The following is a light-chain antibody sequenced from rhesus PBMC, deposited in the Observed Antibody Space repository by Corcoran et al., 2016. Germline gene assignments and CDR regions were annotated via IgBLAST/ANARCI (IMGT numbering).Light chain of an antibody. V-gene: IGKV1-33*02. Sequence: DIQMTQSPSSLSASGGDRVTITCQASQGFSNWLARYQQKPGKAPKLLIYAASVLQSGVPSRFSGSGSGTTFTLTLSSLQPECFATYYCQQHNSNPLAFGGGAKVEI. CDR1: QGFSNW. CDR2: AAS. J-gene: IGKJ4*01. CDR3: QQHNSNPLA.